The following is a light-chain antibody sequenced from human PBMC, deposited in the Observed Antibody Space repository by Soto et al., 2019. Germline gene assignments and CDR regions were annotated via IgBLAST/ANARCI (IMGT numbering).Light chain of an antibody. CDR3: QQYETFSGT. V-gene: IGKV1-5*01. J-gene: IGKJ1*01. CDR1: QSVSGW. Sequence: DIQMTQSPSTLSASVGDTVTVTCRASQSVSGWLAWYQQKPGEAPKLLIYDASALPRGVPSRFSGSGSGTKFTLTIQSLPPDHFEPSYCQQYETFSGTFGPATKV. CDR2: DAS.